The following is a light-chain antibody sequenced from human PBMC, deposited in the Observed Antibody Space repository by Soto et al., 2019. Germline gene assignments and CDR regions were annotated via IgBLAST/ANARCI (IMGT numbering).Light chain of an antibody. CDR3: QQYSSSPPT. Sequence: ESGLRQSPGTMSLSPGDRGTLSCWASQSLSRRCLAWYRQKPGQAPRLLIYGASNRATGIPDRFSGSGSGTDFTLTISRLEPDDFAVYYCQQYSSSPPTFGGGTKVEIK. J-gene: IGKJ4*01. CDR2: GAS. CDR1: QSLSRRC. V-gene: IGKV3-20*01.